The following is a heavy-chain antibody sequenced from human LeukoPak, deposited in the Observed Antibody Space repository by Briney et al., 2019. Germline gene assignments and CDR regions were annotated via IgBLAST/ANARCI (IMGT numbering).Heavy chain of an antibody. Sequence: GGSLRLSCAASGFTFSSYGMHWVRQAPGKGLEWVAFIRYDGSNKYYADSVKGRFTISRDNSKNTLYLQMNSLRAEDTAVYYCAKLRFGESDYFDYWGQGTLVIVSS. CDR2: IRYDGSNK. V-gene: IGHV3-30*02. CDR3: AKLRFGESDYFDY. D-gene: IGHD3-10*01. CDR1: GFTFSSYG. J-gene: IGHJ4*02.